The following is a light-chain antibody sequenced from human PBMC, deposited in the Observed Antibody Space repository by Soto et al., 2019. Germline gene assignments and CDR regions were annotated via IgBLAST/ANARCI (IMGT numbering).Light chain of an antibody. Sequence: DIPMTQSPSTLSASVGDRVTITCRASQRISSWLAWYQQKPGKAPKLLIYKASSLESGVPSRFSGSGSGTEFTLTISSLQPDDFATYYCQHYNSYPITFGQGTRLEIK. CDR3: QHYNSYPIT. J-gene: IGKJ5*01. CDR2: KAS. CDR1: QRISSW. V-gene: IGKV1-5*03.